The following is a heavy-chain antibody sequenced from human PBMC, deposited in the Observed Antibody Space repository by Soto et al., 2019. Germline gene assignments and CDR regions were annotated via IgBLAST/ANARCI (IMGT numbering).Heavy chain of an antibody. J-gene: IGHJ4*02. V-gene: IGHV1-18*01. CDR2: ITPYNGKT. CDR3: ARDTSHYFDH. Sequence: APVKVSCKASGYTFITYGVTWVRQAPGQGLEWMGWITPYNGKTHYAQKFQDRVTMTTDTAATTAYMELRSLTSDDSAMYFCARDTSHYFDHWGQGILVTVSS. D-gene: IGHD2-2*01. CDR1: GYTFITYG.